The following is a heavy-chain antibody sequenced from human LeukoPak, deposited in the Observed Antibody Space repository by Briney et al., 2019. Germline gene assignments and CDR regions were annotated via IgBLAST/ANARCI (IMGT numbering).Heavy chain of an antibody. CDR2: INWNGGGT. CDR3: ARDTTDYYDSSGYDYYGMDV. J-gene: IGHJ6*02. Sequence: GGSLRLSCAATGLTFKDYGMHWVRQPPGKGLEWVSSINWNGGGTDYADSVKGRFTISRDNAKNSLYLQLSSLRAEDTAVYYCARDTTDYYDSSGYDYYGMDVWGQGTTVTVSS. CDR1: GLTFKDYG. V-gene: IGHV3-20*04. D-gene: IGHD3-22*01.